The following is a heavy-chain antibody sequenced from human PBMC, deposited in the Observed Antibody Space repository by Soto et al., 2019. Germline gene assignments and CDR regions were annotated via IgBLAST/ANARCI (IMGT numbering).Heavy chain of an antibody. Sequence: QVQLVQSGAEVKKPGASVKVSCKTSGYTFTSYHISWVRQAPGQGLEWMGWISAYNTTTNYAHNLQGRVTMTTDTLTSTSYMELRSLRSDDTAVYYCAIDTPPTDYWGQGTLVTVSS. CDR1: GYTFTSYH. J-gene: IGHJ4*02. V-gene: IGHV1-18*01. CDR2: ISAYNTTT. CDR3: AIDTPPTDY.